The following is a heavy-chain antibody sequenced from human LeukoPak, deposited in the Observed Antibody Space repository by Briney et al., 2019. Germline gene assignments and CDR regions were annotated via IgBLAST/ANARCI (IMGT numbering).Heavy chain of an antibody. CDR1: GFTFSNYW. D-gene: IGHD4-17*01. J-gene: IGHJ4*02. Sequence: PGGSLRPSCAASGFTFSNYWIHWVRQTPAKGLVWISAISTDGTTTRYADSVKGRISISRDNAKNTVYLEMNSLRAEDTAVYYCTRDRTTVTLFDYWGQGTLVTVSS. V-gene: IGHV3-74*01. CDR3: TRDRTTVTLFDY. CDR2: ISTDGTTT.